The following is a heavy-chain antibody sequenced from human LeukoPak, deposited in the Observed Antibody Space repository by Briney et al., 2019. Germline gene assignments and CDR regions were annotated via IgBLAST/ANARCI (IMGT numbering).Heavy chain of an antibody. CDR3: TKGALDPMVRGVIIKRDY. CDR1: GYTXTSYG. Sequence: ASVKVSCKASGYTXTSYGISGVRQAPGQGLEGMGWINPYNGNTNYAQKLQGRVTITTDTSTSTGYMELWNLTSDDTAVYYCTKGALDPMVRGVIIKRDYWGQGTLVTVSS. CDR2: INPYNGNT. D-gene: IGHD3-10*01. V-gene: IGHV1-18*01. J-gene: IGHJ4*02.